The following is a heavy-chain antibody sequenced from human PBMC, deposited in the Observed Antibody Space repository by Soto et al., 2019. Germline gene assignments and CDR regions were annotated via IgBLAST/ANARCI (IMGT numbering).Heavy chain of an antibody. CDR2: IIPILGIA. CDR3: ARERGSGYYGSGSYPYYYGMDV. Sequence: SVKVSCKASGGTFSSYTISWVRQAPGQGLEWMGRIIPILGIANYAQKFQGRVTITADKSTSTAYMELSSLRSEDTAVYYCARERGSGYYGSGSYPYYYGMDVWG. J-gene: IGHJ6*02. D-gene: IGHD3-10*01. V-gene: IGHV1-69*04. CDR1: GGTFSSYT.